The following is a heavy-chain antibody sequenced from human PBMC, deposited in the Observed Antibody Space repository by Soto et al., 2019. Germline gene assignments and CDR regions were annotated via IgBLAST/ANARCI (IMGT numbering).Heavy chain of an antibody. D-gene: IGHD2-15*01. Sequence: QVQLVQSGAEVKKPGASVKVSCKASGYTFTSYGISWVRQAPGQGLEWMGWISAYNGNTNYAQKLQGRVTMTTDTSTSTAYMELRSLRSDDTAVYYCARDPMTLGYCSGGRCPGGYWGQGTLVTVSS. CDR2: ISAYNGNT. J-gene: IGHJ4*02. CDR3: ARDPMTLGYCSGGRCPGGY. CDR1: GYTFTSYG. V-gene: IGHV1-18*01.